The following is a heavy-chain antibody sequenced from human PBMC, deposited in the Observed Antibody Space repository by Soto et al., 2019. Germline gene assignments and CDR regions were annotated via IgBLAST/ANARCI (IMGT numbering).Heavy chain of an antibody. J-gene: IGHJ4*03. CDR1: VITFGSPA. CDR3: AKKEEYDHVWGKSPLD. Sequence: GRSLRLSWVASVITFGSPAMTWVGQPPGKGLEWVSSINGPGDDTYYADSVKGRFTISRDNSKNTLYLQMNSLRAEDTALYYCAKKEEYDHVWGKSPLDWGQGTLVTVSS. CDR2: INGPGDDT. D-gene: IGHD3-16*01. V-gene: IGHV3-23*01.